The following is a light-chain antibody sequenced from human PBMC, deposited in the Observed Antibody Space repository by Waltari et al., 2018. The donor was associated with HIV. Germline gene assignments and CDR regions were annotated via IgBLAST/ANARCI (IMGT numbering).Light chain of an antibody. V-gene: IGLV6-57*02. J-gene: IGLJ2*01. CDR3: QSYARSGFV. CDR2: EDN. Sequence: NFMLTQPHSVSESPGKTIVISCTGSSVNIADNYVQWYQQRPGSATTTVIDEDNQRHHGIPYRFSASIDSSSSSTSLTSSGLRPEDEADYYCQSYARSGFVVGGWTKRTVL. CDR1: SVNIADNY.